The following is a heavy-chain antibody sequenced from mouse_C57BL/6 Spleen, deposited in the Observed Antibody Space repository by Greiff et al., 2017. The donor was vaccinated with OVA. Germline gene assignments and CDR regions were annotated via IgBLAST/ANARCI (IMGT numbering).Heavy chain of an antibody. Sequence: QVQLQQSGAELVQPGASVKMSCKASGYTFTTYPIEWMQQNHGKSLEWIGNFHPYNDDTKYNEKFKGKATLTVEKASSTVYLELSRLTSDDTAVYYCARSYYGNYISPMDYWGHGTSVTVYS. CDR1: GYTFTTYP. CDR3: ARSYYGNYISPMDY. D-gene: IGHD2-1*01. V-gene: IGHV1-47*01. J-gene: IGHJ4*01. CDR2: FHPYNDDT.